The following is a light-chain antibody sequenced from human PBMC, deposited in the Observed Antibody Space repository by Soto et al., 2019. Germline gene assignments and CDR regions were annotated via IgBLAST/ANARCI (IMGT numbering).Light chain of an antibody. CDR2: GAS. J-gene: IGKJ1*01. Sequence: IVLTQAPGTLSLSPGERATLSCRASQSVSSNSLAWYQQKPGQAPRLVIYGASTGATGFPDRFTGSGPGTDFTLTISRLEPEDFAVYYCQQYGTSPQTFGQGTKVDIK. CDR3: QQYGTSPQT. CDR1: QSVSSNS. V-gene: IGKV3-20*01.